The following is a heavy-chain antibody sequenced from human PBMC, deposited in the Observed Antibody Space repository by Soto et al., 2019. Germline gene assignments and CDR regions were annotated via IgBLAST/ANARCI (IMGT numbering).Heavy chain of an antibody. Sequence: GGSLRLSCAASGFTFSNAWMSWVRQAPGKGLEWVGRIKSKTDGGTTDYAAPVKGRFTISRDDSKNTLYLQMNSLKTEDTAVYYCTTALVPADYYYGMDVWGQGTTVTVSS. CDR3: TTALVPADYYYGMDV. V-gene: IGHV3-15*01. CDR1: GFTFSNAW. J-gene: IGHJ6*02. D-gene: IGHD2-2*01. CDR2: IKSKTDGGTT.